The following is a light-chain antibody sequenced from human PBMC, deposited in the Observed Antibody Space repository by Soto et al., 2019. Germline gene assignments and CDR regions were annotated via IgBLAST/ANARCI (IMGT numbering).Light chain of an antibody. Sequence: QSVLTQPPSASGTPGQRVTISCSGSSSNIGSNYVFWYQKLPGTAPKLLIYKNNQRPSGVPDRFSGSKSGTSASLAISGLRSEDEADYYCAAWDDSLSAWLFGGGTKVTVL. CDR2: KNN. J-gene: IGLJ3*02. V-gene: IGLV1-47*01. CDR1: SSNIGSNY. CDR3: AAWDDSLSAWL.